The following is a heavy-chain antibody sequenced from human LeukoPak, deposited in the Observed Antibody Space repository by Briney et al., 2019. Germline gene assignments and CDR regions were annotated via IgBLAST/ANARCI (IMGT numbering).Heavy chain of an antibody. CDR2: INHSGST. V-gene: IGHV4-34*01. CDR3: ARLTWYPVP. Sequence: LRLSCSASGFTFSSYEMNWVRQAPGKGLEWIGEINHSGSTNYNPSLKSRVTISVDTSKNQFSLKLSSVAAADTAVYYCARLTWYPVPWGQGTLVTVSS. D-gene: IGHD2-15*01. CDR1: GFTFSSYE. J-gene: IGHJ5*02.